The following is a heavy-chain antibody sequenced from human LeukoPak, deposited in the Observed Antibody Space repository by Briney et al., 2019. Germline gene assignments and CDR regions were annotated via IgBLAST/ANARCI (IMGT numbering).Heavy chain of an antibody. V-gene: IGHV3-11*04. J-gene: IGHJ4*02. D-gene: IGHD2-21*01. CDR3: ARASNSPFDF. Sequence: GGSLRLYCAASGFTFSDYYMSWIRQAPGKGLEWVSYISSSGSTIYYADSVKGRFTISRDNARNSLYLQMNSLRAEDTAIYYCARASNSPFDFWGQGTLVTVSS. CDR2: ISSSGSTI. CDR1: GFTFSDYY.